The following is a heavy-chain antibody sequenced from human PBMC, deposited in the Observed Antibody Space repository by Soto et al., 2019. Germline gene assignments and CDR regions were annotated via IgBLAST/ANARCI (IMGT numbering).Heavy chain of an antibody. CDR2: SSRRGDYT. J-gene: IGHJ6*02. CDR3: ARDGGVIIAAATGGGYGLDV. D-gene: IGHD2-2*01. CDR1: GFTLSGYY. Sequence: HVQVVESGGDLVKPGGSLRLSCAVSGFTLSGYYMTWIRQAPEKGLEWVAYSSRRGDYTNYAASVRGRFTISRDNVKNSLFLQMDSLRDEDTAVYYCARDGGVIIAAATGGGYGLDVWGQGTTVIVSS. V-gene: IGHV3-11*06.